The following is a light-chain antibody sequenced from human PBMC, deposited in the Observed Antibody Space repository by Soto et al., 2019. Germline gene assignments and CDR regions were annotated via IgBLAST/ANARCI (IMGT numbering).Light chain of an antibody. Sequence: DIQLTQYPSTLSASVGDRVTITCLASQSISSWLAWYQQKPGKAPKLLIYDASSLESGVPSRFSGSGSGTDFTLTISSLEPEDFAVYYCQQRSNWPITFGPGTKVDIK. CDR2: DAS. J-gene: IGKJ3*01. CDR1: QSISSW. CDR3: QQRSNWPIT. V-gene: IGKV1-5*01.